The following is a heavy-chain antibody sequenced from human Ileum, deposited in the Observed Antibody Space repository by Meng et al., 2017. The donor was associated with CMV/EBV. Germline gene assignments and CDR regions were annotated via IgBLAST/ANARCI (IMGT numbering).Heavy chain of an antibody. Sequence: GESLKISCAASGFRFSSFWMDWVRQAPGTGLVWVSRINSDGSSTTYAASVKGRFTISRDNAKNTLYMQMNSLRAEDTAVYYCARVWSNYAQPDYWGQGTLVTVSS. CDR2: INSDGSST. CDR3: ARVWSNYAQPDY. CDR1: GFRFSSFW. D-gene: IGHD3-3*01. J-gene: IGHJ4*02. V-gene: IGHV3-74*03.